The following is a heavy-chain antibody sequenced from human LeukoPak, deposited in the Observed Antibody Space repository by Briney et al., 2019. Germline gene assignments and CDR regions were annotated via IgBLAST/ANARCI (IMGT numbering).Heavy chain of an antibody. V-gene: IGHV3-23*01. Sequence: GGSLRLSCAVSGITLSNYGMSWVRQAPGKGLEWVAGISGSGGSTNYADSVKGRFTISRDNPKNTLYLQMNSLRAEDTAVYYCAGYVSGYPYWGQGTLVTVSS. CDR1: GITLSNYG. D-gene: IGHD3-22*01. J-gene: IGHJ4*02. CDR3: AGYVSGYPY. CDR2: ISGSGGST.